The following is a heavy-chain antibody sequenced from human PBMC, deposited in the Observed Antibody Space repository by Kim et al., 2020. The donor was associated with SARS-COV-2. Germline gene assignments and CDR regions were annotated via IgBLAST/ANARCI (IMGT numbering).Heavy chain of an antibody. D-gene: IGHD6-19*01. CDR2: INPNSGGT. V-gene: IGHV1-2*02. CDR3: ARTEYSSGWYEIYWFDP. Sequence: ASVKVSCKASGYTFTGYYMHWVRQAPGQGLEWMGWINPNSGGTNYAQKFQGRVTMTRDTSISTAYMELSRLRSDDTAVYYCARTEYSSGWYEIYWFDPWGQGTLVTVSS. CDR1: GYTFTGYY. J-gene: IGHJ5*02.